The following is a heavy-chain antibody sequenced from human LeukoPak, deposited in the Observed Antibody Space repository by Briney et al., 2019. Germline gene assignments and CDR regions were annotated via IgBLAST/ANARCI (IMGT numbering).Heavy chain of an antibody. J-gene: IGHJ3*02. Sequence: TGGSLRLSCTASGFTFSNYGMNWVRQAQGKGLEWVSFTDTSGNYIYYGDSVKGRFTISRDNAKNLVFLQMNGLRAEDTAVYYCARGRSITLLRGVAMSDGFDIWGQGAMVAVSS. CDR1: GFTFSNYG. D-gene: IGHD3-10*01. V-gene: IGHV3-21*01. CDR2: TDTSGNYI. CDR3: ARGRSITLLRGVAMSDGFDI.